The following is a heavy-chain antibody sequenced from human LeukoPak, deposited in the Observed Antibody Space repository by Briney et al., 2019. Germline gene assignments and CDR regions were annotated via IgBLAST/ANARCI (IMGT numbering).Heavy chain of an antibody. CDR1: GFTFSSYW. V-gene: IGHV3-74*01. Sequence: QAGGSLRLSCAASGFTFSSYWMHWVRQAPGKGLVWVSRINSDGSSTSYADSVKGRFTISRDNAKNTLYLQMNSLRAEDTAVYYCARGHGYYYDSSGYSDFDYWGPGTLVTVSS. D-gene: IGHD3-22*01. CDR2: INSDGSST. J-gene: IGHJ4*02. CDR3: ARGHGYYYDSSGYSDFDY.